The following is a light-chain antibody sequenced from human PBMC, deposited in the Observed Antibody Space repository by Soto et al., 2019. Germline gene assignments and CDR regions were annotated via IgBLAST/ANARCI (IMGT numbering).Light chain of an antibody. CDR1: SSDVGGYNY. CDR2: DVS. V-gene: IGLV2-11*01. CDR3: SSYAGSSPLYV. Sequence: QSALTQPRSVSGSPGQSVTISCTGTSSDVGGYNYVSWYQQHPGKAPKLMIYDVSKRPSGVPDRFSGSKSGNTASLTISGLQAEDEADYYCSSYAGSSPLYVFGTGTKVTVL. J-gene: IGLJ1*01.